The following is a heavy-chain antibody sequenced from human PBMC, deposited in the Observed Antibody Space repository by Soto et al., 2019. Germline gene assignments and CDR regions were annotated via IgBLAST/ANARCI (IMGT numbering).Heavy chain of an antibody. J-gene: IGHJ4*02. V-gene: IGHV3-23*01. Sequence: GGSLRLSCAASGFTFSSYAMSWVRQAPGKGLEWVSAISGSGGSTYYADSVKGRFTISRDNSKNTLYLQMNSLRAEDTAVYYCAKKTGGYNLRGIDYWGQGTLVTVSS. D-gene: IGHD5-12*01. CDR2: ISGSGGST. CDR1: GFTFSSYA. CDR3: AKKTGGYNLRGIDY.